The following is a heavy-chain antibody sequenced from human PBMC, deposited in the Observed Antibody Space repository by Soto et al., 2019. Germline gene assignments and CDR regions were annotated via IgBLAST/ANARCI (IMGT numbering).Heavy chain of an antibody. D-gene: IGHD3-10*01. CDR2: IKSKTDGGTT. CDR1: GFTFSNAW. V-gene: IGHV3-15*07. CDR3: TTDSALPWFGGQNDY. J-gene: IGHJ4*02. Sequence: GGSLRLSCAASGFTFSNAWMNWVRQAPGKGLEWVGRIKSKTDGGTTDYAAPVKGRFTISRDDSKNTLYLQMSSLKTEDTAVYYCTTDSALPWFGGQNDYWGQGTLVTISS.